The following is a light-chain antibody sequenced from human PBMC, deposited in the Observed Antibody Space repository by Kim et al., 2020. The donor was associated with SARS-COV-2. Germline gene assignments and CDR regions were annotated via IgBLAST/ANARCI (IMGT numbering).Light chain of an antibody. J-gene: IGLJ1*01. CDR3: NSRDSSGNLYV. CDR2: GKN. V-gene: IGLV3-19*01. CDR1: SLRTYY. Sequence: SSELTQDPAVSVALGQTVSFTCQGDSLRTYYAGWYQQKPGQAPVLVIYGKNNRTSGIPDRFSGSSSGDTASLTITGAQAEDEADYYCNSRDSSGNLYVFGTGTKVTVL.